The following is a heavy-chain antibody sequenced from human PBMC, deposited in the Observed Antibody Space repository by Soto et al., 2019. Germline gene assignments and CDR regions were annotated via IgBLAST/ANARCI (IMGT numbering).Heavy chain of an antibody. Sequence: QLVETGGGLIQPGTSLTLSCAASGFSVSRNYMTWVRQAPGKGLEWVSFVYSGGATFYADSVKGRFILSRDDSQNTMYLQMNPLWAEDTAVYYCARVPGRLWGRGTLVTVAS. V-gene: IGHV3-53*02. CDR3: ARVPGRL. CDR1: GFSVSRNY. J-gene: IGHJ4*02. CDR2: VYSGGAT. D-gene: IGHD3-10*01.